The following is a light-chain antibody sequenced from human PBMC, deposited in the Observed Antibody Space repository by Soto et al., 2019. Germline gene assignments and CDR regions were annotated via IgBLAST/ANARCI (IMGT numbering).Light chain of an antibody. CDR3: AAWDDSLNGSYV. J-gene: IGLJ1*01. V-gene: IGLV1-44*01. Sequence: QSVLTQPPSAFGTPGQRVTISFSGSSSNIGSNTVNWYQQLPGTAPKLLIYSNNQRPSGVPDRFSGSKSGTSASLAISGLQSEDEADYYCAAWDDSLNGSYVFGTGTKVTVL. CDR2: SNN. CDR1: SSNIGSNT.